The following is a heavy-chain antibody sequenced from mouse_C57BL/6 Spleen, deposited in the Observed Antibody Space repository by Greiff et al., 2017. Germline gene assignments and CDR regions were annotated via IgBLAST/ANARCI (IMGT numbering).Heavy chain of an antibody. V-gene: IGHV1-15*01. J-gene: IGHJ4*01. D-gene: IGHD4-1*01. Sequence: VQLQQSGAELVRPGASVTLSCKASGYTFTDYEMHWVKQTPVHGLEWIGAIDPENGGTAYNQKFKGKAILTADKSSSTAYMGLRSLTSEDSAVYYCTRRNWGNFDYWGQGTSVTVSS. CDR2: IDPENGGT. CDR3: TRRNWGNFDY. CDR1: GYTFTDYE.